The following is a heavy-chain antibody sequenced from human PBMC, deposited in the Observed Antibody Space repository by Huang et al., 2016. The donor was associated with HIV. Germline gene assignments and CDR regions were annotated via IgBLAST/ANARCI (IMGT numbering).Heavy chain of an antibody. D-gene: IGHD3-10*01. CDR1: GYIFTDYY. CDR3: ARAVVRGLIIRFDP. CDR2: VNPKSGAT. J-gene: IGHJ5*02. V-gene: IGHV1-2*02. Sequence: QVQLVQSGAEVKKPGASVKVSCRTSGYIFTDYYIHWVRQAPGQGLEWMGWVNPKSGATTPAQRVQGRLHMTTDTATSAVYMELANLRSDDTAVYYCARAVVRGLIIRFDPWGQGTLVTVSS.